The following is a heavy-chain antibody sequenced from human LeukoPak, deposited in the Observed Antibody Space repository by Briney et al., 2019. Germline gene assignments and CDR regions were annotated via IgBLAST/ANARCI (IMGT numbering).Heavy chain of an antibody. Sequence: ASVKVSCKASGYTFTSYHINWVRQAPGQGLEWMGWISGYNGNTEYTQKFQGRVAMTRDTSTSTAYMELRSLRSDDTAVYYCARGLSCSGNTCYAAHFDSWGQGTLVTVSS. V-gene: IGHV1-18*01. CDR1: GYTFTSYH. J-gene: IGHJ4*02. CDR3: ARGLSCSGNTCYAAHFDS. CDR2: ISGYNGNT. D-gene: IGHD2-15*01.